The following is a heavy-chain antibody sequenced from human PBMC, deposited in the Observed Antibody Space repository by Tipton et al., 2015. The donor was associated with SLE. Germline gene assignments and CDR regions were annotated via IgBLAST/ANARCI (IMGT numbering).Heavy chain of an antibody. CDR2: IYYTGTT. V-gene: IGHV4-61*01. Sequence: TLSLTCTVSGGSISSSNNYWTWIRQPPGKGLEWIGHIYYTGTTNYSPSLKSRLTISVDTSKNQFSLKLTSVTAADTAVYYCARTDSGGDLFVFDSWGQGSLVTVSS. CDR1: GGSISSSNNY. CDR3: ARTDSGGDLFVFDS. D-gene: IGHD2-21*01. J-gene: IGHJ4*02.